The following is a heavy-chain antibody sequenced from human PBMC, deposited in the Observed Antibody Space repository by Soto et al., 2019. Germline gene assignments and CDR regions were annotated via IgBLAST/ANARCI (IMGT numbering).Heavy chain of an antibody. CDR1: GYTFTTYY. CDR2: ITPRDGTT. CDR3: ARAVSTKPAPIDY. V-gene: IGHV1-46*01. J-gene: IGHJ4*02. Sequence: QVQLVQSGAEVKKPGASVKVSCKASGYTFTTYYLHWLRQARGQGLEWMGIITPRDGTTRYEQKFQDRVTMTRDTSTSTVYMELRSLRSEDAAVYYCARAVSTKPAPIDYWGQGTLVTVSS. D-gene: IGHD4-17*01.